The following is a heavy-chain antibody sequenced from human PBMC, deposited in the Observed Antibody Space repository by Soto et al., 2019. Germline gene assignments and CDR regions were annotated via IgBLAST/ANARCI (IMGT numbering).Heavy chain of an antibody. CDR1: GFSLSTSGVG. D-gene: IGHD5-12*01. CDR3: ACRWLADYFDY. CDR2: FYRDDDT. Sequence: QITLKESGPTLVKPTQTLTLTCTFSGFSLSTSGVGVGWIRQPPGKALEWLALFYRDDDTRYNPSLKNRLTITRDTSKTQVVLTMTNMDPVDTATFYCACRWLADYFDYWGQGTLVTVSS. J-gene: IGHJ4*02. V-gene: IGHV2-5*02.